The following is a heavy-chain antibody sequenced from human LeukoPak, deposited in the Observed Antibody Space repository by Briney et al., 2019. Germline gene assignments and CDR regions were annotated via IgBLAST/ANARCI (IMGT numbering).Heavy chain of an antibody. Sequence: ASVKVSCKASGGTFSSYAISWVRQAPGQGLEWMGRIIPILGIANYAQKFQGRVTITADKSTSTAYMELSSLRSEDTAVYYCARAGYDYVWGSYRPSPDYWGQGTLVTVSS. J-gene: IGHJ4*02. CDR2: IIPILGIA. V-gene: IGHV1-69*04. CDR1: GGTFSSYA. D-gene: IGHD3-16*02. CDR3: ARAGYDYVWGSYRPSPDY.